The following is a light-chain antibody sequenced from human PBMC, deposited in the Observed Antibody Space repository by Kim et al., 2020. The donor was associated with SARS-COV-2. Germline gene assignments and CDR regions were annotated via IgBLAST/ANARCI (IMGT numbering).Light chain of an antibody. Sequence: SGSPGERATLSCRASQSVSSNLAWYQQKPGQAPRLLIYGASTRATGIPARFSGSGSGTEFTLTISSLQSEDFAVYYCQQYNNWRGTFGGGTKVDIK. V-gene: IGKV3-15*01. CDR1: QSVSSN. CDR3: QQYNNWRGT. J-gene: IGKJ4*01. CDR2: GAS.